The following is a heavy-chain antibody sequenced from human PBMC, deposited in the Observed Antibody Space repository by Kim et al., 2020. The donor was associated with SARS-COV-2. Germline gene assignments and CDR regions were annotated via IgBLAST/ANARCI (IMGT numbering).Heavy chain of an antibody. CDR1: GGSISSYY. V-gene: IGHV4-59*13. Sequence: SETLSLTCTVSGGSISSYYWSWIRQPPGKGLEWIGYIYYSGSTNYNPSLKSRVTISVDTSKNQFSLKLSSVTAADTAVYYCARVGDGFGELSPFDYWGQGTLVTVSS. D-gene: IGHD3-10*01. CDR2: IYYSGST. J-gene: IGHJ4*02. CDR3: ARVGDGFGELSPFDY.